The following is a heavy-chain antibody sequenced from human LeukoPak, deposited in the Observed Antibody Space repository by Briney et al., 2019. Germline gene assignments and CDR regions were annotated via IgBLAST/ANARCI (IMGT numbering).Heavy chain of an antibody. Sequence: PSETLSLTCTVSGGSISSYYWSWIRQPPGKGLEWIGYIYYSGSTNYNPSLKSRVTMSVDTSKNQFSLKLSSVTAADTAVYYCARDWFGGPYYYYYMDVWGKGTTVTISS. CDR3: ARDWFGGPYYYYYMDV. V-gene: IGHV4-59*12. CDR2: IYYSGST. D-gene: IGHD3-10*01. J-gene: IGHJ6*03. CDR1: GGSISSYY.